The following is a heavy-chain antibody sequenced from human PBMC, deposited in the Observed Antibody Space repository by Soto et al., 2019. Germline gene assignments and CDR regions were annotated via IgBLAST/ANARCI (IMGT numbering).Heavy chain of an antibody. CDR2: INPANGNT. Sequence: QVQLVQSGAEMKKPGASVNISCQASGFTFSDTLINWVRQGPGQGLEWMGWINPANGNTRYSESFQGRVTISSLSSASTAYVALSDLTSEDTAVYYCARVILSVGPRADEAFEVWGQGTMITVSS. CDR3: ARVILSVGPRADEAFEV. D-gene: IGHD2-21*01. CDR1: GFTFSDTL. J-gene: IGHJ3*01. V-gene: IGHV1-3*01.